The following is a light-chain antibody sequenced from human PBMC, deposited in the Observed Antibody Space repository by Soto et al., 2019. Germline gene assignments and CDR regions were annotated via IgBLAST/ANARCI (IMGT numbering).Light chain of an antibody. CDR1: ISDVGGYSY. Sequence: QSVLTQPASVSGSPGQSITISCTGTISDVGGYSYVSWYQQPPGTAPKPMIYEVSKRPSGVPDRFSGSKSGNTASLTISGLQAADEADYYCSLYTSENAYVFGTGTKVTVL. V-gene: IGLV2-18*01. J-gene: IGLJ1*01. CDR2: EVS. CDR3: SLYTSENAYV.